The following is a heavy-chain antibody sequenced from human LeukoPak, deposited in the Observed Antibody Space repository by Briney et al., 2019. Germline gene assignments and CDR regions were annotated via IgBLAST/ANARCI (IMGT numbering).Heavy chain of an antibody. D-gene: IGHD1-26*01. CDR2: IIPIFGTA. CDR3: ASRSIVGATENYFDY. CDR1: GGTLSNYV. Sequence: SVKFSCKASGGTLSNYVISWVRQAPGQGLEWMGRIIPIFGTANYAQKFQGRVTITADESTTTAYMDLSSLRSEDTAVYYCASRSIVGATENYFDYWGQGTLVTVSS. J-gene: IGHJ4*02. V-gene: IGHV1-69*15.